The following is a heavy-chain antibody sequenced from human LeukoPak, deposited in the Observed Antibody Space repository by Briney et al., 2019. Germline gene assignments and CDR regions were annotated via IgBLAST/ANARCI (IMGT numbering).Heavy chain of an antibody. D-gene: IGHD5-18*01. Sequence: PSETLSLTCTVSGGSLSSSSADWGWIRQPPGKGVEWIGSIYYSKNPHYNPSVKSRITISAHTSKNQFSLTLGSLSATDTAVYYCVRPRGFSYGYFDYGGQGTLVPVS. J-gene: IGHJ4*02. CDR2: IYYSKNP. CDR3: VRPRGFSYGYFDY. V-gene: IGHV4-39*01. CDR1: GGSLSSSSAD.